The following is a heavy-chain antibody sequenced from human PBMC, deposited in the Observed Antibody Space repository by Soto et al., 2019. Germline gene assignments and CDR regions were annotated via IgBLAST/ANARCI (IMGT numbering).Heavy chain of an antibody. CDR3: ATGSGWYSPDY. CDR1: GFTFSSNW. J-gene: IGHJ4*02. D-gene: IGHD6-19*01. V-gene: IGHV3-74*01. Sequence: EVQLVESGGGLVQPGGSLRLSCAASGFTFSSNWMHWVRQGPGKGLVWVSRIDNDGSSRDYADSVKGRFTISRDNAKNTRYLETSSLRAEDTAVYYFATGSGWYSPDYWGQGTPVTVSS. CDR2: IDNDGSSR.